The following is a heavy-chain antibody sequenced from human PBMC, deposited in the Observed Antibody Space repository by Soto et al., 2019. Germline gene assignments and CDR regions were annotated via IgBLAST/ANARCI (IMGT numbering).Heavy chain of an antibody. Sequence: GGSLRLSCAASGFTFSNAWMTWVRQAPGKGLEWIGRIKSKTNGGTTDYAAPVKGRFTISRDDSKNTLYLQMNSLKTEDTAVYYCTTDFWSGYYYYYYGIDVWGPGTTVTVSS. D-gene: IGHD3-3*01. CDR2: IKSKTNGGTT. J-gene: IGHJ6*02. CDR3: TTDFWSGYYYYYYGIDV. V-gene: IGHV3-15*01. CDR1: GFTFSNAW.